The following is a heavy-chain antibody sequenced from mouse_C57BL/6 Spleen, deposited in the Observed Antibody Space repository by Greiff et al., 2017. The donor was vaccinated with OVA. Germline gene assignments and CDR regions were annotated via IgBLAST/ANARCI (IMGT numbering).Heavy chain of an antibody. CDR3: VRQSGTYYFDY. CDR2: IRSKSNNYAT. J-gene: IGHJ2*01. Sequence: EVQRVESGGGLVQPKGSLKLSCAASGFSFNTYAMNWVRQAPGKGLEWVARIRSKSNNYATYYADSVKDRFTISRDDSESMLYLQMNNLKTEDTAMYYCVRQSGTYYFDYWGQGTTLTVSS. CDR1: GFSFNTYA. V-gene: IGHV10-1*01. D-gene: IGHD4-1*01.